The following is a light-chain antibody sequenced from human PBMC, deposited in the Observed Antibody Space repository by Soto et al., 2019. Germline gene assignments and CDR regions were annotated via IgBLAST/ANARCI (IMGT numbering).Light chain of an antibody. Sequence: QSVMTQPPSASGSPGQSVTISCTGTSSDVGGYNYVSWYQQHPGKAPKLMIYEVSKRPSGGHDRFSGSKSGNTASLTVSGLHAEDEADYYCSSYAGSNNKVFGTGTKLTVL. V-gene: IGLV2-8*01. CDR2: EVS. J-gene: IGLJ1*01. CDR3: SSYAGSNNKV. CDR1: SSDVGGYNY.